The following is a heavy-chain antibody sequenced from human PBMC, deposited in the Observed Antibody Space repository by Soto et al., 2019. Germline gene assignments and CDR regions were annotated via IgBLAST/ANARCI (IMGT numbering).Heavy chain of an antibody. CDR3: ARGITVGGVVFDD. CDR2: INHSGTT. CDR1: NGSISNNDW. Sequence: QVQLQDSGPGLVKPSGTLSLTCAVSNGSISNNDWWSWVRQPPGKGLEWIGEINHSGTTNYNPFRKSRVTILVDKSKNQFSLKLTSVPAADTAVYYCARGITVGGVVFDDWGQGTLVTVSS. D-gene: IGHD3-16*01. J-gene: IGHJ4*02. V-gene: IGHV4-4*02.